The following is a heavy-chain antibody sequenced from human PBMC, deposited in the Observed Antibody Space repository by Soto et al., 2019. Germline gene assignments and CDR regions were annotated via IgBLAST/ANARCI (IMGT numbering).Heavy chain of an antibody. V-gene: IGHV1-46*01. Sequence: VKVSCKASAYTFTSYYMNWVRQAPGQGLEWTGIMNPIGGSTSYAQKFQGRVTMTRDTSTSTVYMELSSLRSEDTAVYYCARSNTVYYAFWSGYYTGERDYYGMDVWGQGTTVTVLL. CDR2: MNPIGGST. J-gene: IGHJ6*02. CDR1: AYTFTSYY. CDR3: ARSNTVYYAFWSGYYTGERDYYGMDV. D-gene: IGHD3-3*01.